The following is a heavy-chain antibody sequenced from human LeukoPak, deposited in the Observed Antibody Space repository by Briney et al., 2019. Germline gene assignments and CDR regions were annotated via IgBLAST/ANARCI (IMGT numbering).Heavy chain of an antibody. Sequence: GASVKVSCKASGGTFSSYAISWVRQAPGQGLEWMGGIIPIFGTANYAQKFQGRVTITADKPTSTAYMELSSLRSEDTAVYYCAISQYYYDSSGYYYYYYYYMDVWGKGTTVTVSS. CDR3: AISQYYYDSSGYYYYYYYYMDV. CDR2: IIPIFGTA. V-gene: IGHV1-69*06. CDR1: GGTFSSYA. D-gene: IGHD3-22*01. J-gene: IGHJ6*03.